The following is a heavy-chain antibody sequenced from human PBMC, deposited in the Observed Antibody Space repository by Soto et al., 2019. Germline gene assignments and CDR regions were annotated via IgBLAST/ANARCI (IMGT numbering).Heavy chain of an antibody. V-gene: IGHV4-39*01. CDR3: ERHGPRVVMKASRVSFDY. Sequence: QLQLQESGPGLVKPSETLSLTCTVSGGSISSSGYYCGWIRQPPGKGLELIGSIYYTGSTPYNPSLKGLLTISQDTSNNRCSLKQNAVTAANTAVDFGERHGPRVVMKASRVSFDYWGQGALVNVSA. CDR1: GGSISSSGYY. D-gene: IGHD2-21*01. CDR2: IYYTGST. J-gene: IGHJ4*02.